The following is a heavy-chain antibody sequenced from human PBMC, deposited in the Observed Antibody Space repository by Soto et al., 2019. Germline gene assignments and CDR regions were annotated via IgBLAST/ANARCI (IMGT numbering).Heavy chain of an antibody. J-gene: IGHJ5*02. V-gene: IGHV3-21*01. CDR3: ASAQGDYDFWSGYYPYWFDP. Sequence: GRSLRLSCAASGFTFSSYSMNWVRQAPGKGLEWVSSISSSSSYIYYADSVKGRFTISRDNAKNSLYLQMNSLRAEDTAVYYCASAQGDYDFWSGYYPYWFDPWGQGTLVTVSS. CDR1: GFTFSSYS. D-gene: IGHD3-3*01. CDR2: ISSSSSYI.